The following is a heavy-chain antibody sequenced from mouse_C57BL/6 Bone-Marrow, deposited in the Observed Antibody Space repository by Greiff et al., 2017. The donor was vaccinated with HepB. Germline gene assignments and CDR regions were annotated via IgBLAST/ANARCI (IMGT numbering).Heavy chain of an antibody. J-gene: IGHJ4*01. V-gene: IGHV5-4*01. CDR3: ARDGVFYDGYLYYYAMDY. CDR2: ISDGGSYT. D-gene: IGHD2-3*01. Sequence: EVKVVESGGGLVKPGGSLKLSCAASGFTFSSYAMSWVRQTPEKRLEWVATISDGGSYTYYPDNVKGRFTISRDNAKNNLYLQMSHLKSEDTAMYYCARDGVFYDGYLYYYAMDYWGQGTSVTVSS. CDR1: GFTFSSYA.